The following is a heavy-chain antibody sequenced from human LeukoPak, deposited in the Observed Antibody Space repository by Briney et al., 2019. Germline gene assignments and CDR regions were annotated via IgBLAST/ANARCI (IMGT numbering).Heavy chain of an antibody. V-gene: IGHV4-4*09. J-gene: IGHJ4*02. D-gene: IGHD3-22*01. CDR1: GGSISSYY. Sequence: SETLSLTCTVSGGSISSYYWSWIRQPPGKGLEWIGCIYTSGSTNYNPSLKSRVTISVDTSKNQFSLKLSSVTAADTAVYYCARHGGTMTPLDYWGQGTLVTVSS. CDR3: ARHGGTMTPLDY. CDR2: IYTSGST.